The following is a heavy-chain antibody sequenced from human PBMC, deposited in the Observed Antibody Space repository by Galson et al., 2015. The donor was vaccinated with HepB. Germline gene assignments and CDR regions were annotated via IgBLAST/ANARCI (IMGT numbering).Heavy chain of an antibody. D-gene: IGHD3-10*01. Sequence: SLRLSCAASGFTFSRYSMNWVRQAPGKGLEWVSSISSSSSYIDYADSVKGRFTISRDNAKNALYLEMTSLRAEDTAVYYCARGMYGAGSYYPPRYWYFDLCGRGTLVTV. V-gene: IGHV3-21*01. CDR1: GFTFSRYS. J-gene: IGHJ2*01. CDR2: ISSSSSYI. CDR3: ARGMYGAGSYYPPRYWYFDL.